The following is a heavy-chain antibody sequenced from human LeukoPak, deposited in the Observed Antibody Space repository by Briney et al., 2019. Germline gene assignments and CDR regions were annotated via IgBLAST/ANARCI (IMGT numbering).Heavy chain of an antibody. J-gene: IGHJ6*03. CDR3: AREFIVVVPAASRLYYYMDV. Sequence: SETLSLTCTVSGGSISSSGYYWGWIRQPPGKGLEWIGSIYSSGSTYYNASLQSRVTISIETSKNQISLRLNSVTAADTAMYYCAREFIVVVPAASRLYYYMDVWGKGTTVTISS. CDR2: IYSSGST. D-gene: IGHD2-2*01. CDR1: GGSISSSGYY. V-gene: IGHV4-39*02.